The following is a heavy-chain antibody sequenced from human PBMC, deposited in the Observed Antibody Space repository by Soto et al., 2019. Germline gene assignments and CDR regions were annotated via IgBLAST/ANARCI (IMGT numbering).Heavy chain of an antibody. CDR2: IYYSGST. D-gene: IGHD3-22*01. J-gene: IGHJ1*01. Sequence: SETLSLTCTVSGDSISSGDYYWSWIRQPPGKGLEWIGYIYYSGSTYYNPSLKSRVTISVDTSKNQFSLKLSSVTAADTAVYYCAREWTYYDSSGTGEYFQHRGQGTLVTVSS. CDR3: AREWTYYDSSGTGEYFQH. CDR1: GDSISSGDYY. V-gene: IGHV4-30-4*01.